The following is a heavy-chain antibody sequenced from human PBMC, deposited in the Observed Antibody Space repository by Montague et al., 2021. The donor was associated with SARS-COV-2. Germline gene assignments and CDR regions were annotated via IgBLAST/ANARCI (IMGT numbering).Heavy chain of an antibody. J-gene: IGHJ4*02. Sequence: SETLSLTCSVSGDSITNHYWSWIRQPAGKGLEWIGRMHFTGKTNFSPFFSSRLTMSADTSKNQFSLKLTSVTAADTAVYYCARGERGAWYNHYFDYWGQGALVTVSS. V-gene: IGHV4-4*07. CDR1: GDSITNHY. CDR3: ARGERGAWYNHYFDY. D-gene: IGHD6-19*01. CDR2: MHFTGKT.